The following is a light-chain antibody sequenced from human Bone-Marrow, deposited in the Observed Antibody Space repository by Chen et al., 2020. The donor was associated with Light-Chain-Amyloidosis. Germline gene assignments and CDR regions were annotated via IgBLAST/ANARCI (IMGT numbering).Light chain of an antibody. CDR3: SSYTRSSTLV. CDR1: SSDVGNYDY. J-gene: IGLJ3*02. CDR2: EVS. V-gene: IGLV2-14*01. Sequence: QSALTQPASVSGSPGQSITISCTRTSSDVGNYDYVSWYQHHPAKAPKLIIYEVSNRPSGVSIRFSGSKSDNTASLTISGLLAEDEADYYCSSYTRSSTLVFGGGTKLTVL.